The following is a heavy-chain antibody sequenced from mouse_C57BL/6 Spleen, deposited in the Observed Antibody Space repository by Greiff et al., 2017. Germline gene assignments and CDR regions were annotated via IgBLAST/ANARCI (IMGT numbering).Heavy chain of an antibody. CDR3: ARSSSGYVPLYYYAMDY. J-gene: IGHJ4*01. Sequence: QVQLQQSGAELVRPVTSVKVSCKASGYAFTNYLIEWVKQRPGQGLEWIGVINPGSGGTNYNEKFKGKATLTADKSSSTAYMQLSSLTSEDSAVYFCARSSSGYVPLYYYAMDYWGQGTSVTVSS. V-gene: IGHV1-54*01. D-gene: IGHD3-2*02. CDR1: GYAFTNYL. CDR2: INPGSGGT.